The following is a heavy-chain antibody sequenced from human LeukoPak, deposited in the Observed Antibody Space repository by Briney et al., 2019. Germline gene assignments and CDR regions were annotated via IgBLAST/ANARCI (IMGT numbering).Heavy chain of an antibody. CDR2: ISDSGVST. V-gene: IGHV3-23*01. Sequence: RGSLRLSCAASGFTFSSHAMSWVRQAAGKGLEWVSTISDSGVSTYYADSVKGRFTISRDNSKNTLYMQMNSLRAGDTAVYYCAKDLSSSGFRIDYWGQGTLVTVSS. J-gene: IGHJ4*02. CDR1: GFTFSSHA. D-gene: IGHD6-19*01. CDR3: AKDLSSSGFRIDY.